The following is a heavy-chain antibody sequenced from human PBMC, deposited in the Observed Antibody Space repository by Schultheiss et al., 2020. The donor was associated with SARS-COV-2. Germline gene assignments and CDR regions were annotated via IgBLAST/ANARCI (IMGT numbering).Heavy chain of an antibody. CDR3: ARTSYGDYWYFDL. D-gene: IGHD4-17*01. CDR2: IYSSGST. CDR1: GGSISSSNW. Sequence: SETLSLTCAVSGGSISSSNWWSWVRQPPGKGLEWIGNIYSSGSTYYNPSLKSPVMISLDTSKNQFSLKLSSVTAADTAVYYCARTSYGDYWYFDLWGRGTLVTVSS. J-gene: IGHJ2*01. V-gene: IGHV4-4*02.